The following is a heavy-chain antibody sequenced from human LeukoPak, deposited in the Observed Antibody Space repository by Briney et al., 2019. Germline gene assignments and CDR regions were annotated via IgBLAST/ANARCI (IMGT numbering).Heavy chain of an antibody. D-gene: IGHD3-10*01. V-gene: IGHV3-23*01. J-gene: IGHJ4*02. CDR1: GFTFSNYA. CDR3: AKAADYYGSGSYYTVFDY. Sequence: GGSLRLSCAASGFTFSNYAMSWVRQAPGKGLEWVSGISGRGSTTYYADSVKGRFTISRDNSKNTLYLQMNSLRAEDTAVYYCAKAADYYGSGSYYTVFDYWGQGTLVTVSS. CDR2: ISGRGSTT.